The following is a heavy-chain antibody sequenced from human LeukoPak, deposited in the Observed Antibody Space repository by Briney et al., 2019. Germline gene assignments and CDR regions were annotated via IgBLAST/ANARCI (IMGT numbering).Heavy chain of an antibody. CDR1: GYSFTSYW. Sequence: GESLKISCKGSGYSFTSYWIGWVRQMPGKGLEWMGIIYPGDSDTRYSPSFQGQVTISAGKSISTAYLQWSSLKASDTAMYYCARGVVPAAIQNWFDPWGQGTLVTVSS. J-gene: IGHJ5*02. V-gene: IGHV5-51*01. CDR2: IYPGDSDT. CDR3: ARGVVPAAIQNWFDP. D-gene: IGHD2-2*01.